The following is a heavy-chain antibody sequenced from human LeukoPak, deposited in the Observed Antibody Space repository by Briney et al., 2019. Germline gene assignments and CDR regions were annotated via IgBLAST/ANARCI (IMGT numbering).Heavy chain of an antibody. CDR2: INSGGSST. CDR3: AVFRYDSSAFDI. J-gene: IGHJ3*02. V-gene: IGHV3-74*01. Sequence: GGSLRLSCAASGFTFSSYWMHWVRQAPGKGLVWVSRINSGGSSTSYADSVKGRLTISRDNAKNTLYLQMNSLRAEDTAVYYCAVFRYDSSAFDIWGQGTMVTVSS. D-gene: IGHD3-22*01. CDR1: GFTFSSYW.